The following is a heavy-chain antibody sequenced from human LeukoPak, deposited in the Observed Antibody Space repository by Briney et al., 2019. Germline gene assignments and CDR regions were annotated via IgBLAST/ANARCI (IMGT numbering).Heavy chain of an antibody. CDR3: ARRGAASDAFDI. V-gene: IGHV3-74*01. Sequence: GGSLRLSCAASGFTFSSYWMHWVRQAPGKGLVWVSRIKGDGSSTAYADSVKGRFTISRDNAKNSLFLQMNSLRAEDTAVYYCARRGAASDAFDIWGQGTVVTASS. CDR1: GFTFSSYW. D-gene: IGHD3-16*01. J-gene: IGHJ3*02. CDR2: IKGDGSST.